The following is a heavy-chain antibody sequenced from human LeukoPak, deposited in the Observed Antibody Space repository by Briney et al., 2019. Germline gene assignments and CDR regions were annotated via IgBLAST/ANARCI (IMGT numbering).Heavy chain of an antibody. CDR3: AKDRNRWGLTPPFDY. Sequence: GGSLRLSCAASGFTFSSYAMSWVRQAPGKGLEWVSAISGSGGSTYYADSVKGRFTISRDNSKNPLYLQMNSLRAEDTAVYYCAKDRNRWGLTPPFDYWGQGTLVTVSS. CDR2: ISGSGGST. CDR1: GFTFSSYA. D-gene: IGHD1-14*01. J-gene: IGHJ4*02. V-gene: IGHV3-23*01.